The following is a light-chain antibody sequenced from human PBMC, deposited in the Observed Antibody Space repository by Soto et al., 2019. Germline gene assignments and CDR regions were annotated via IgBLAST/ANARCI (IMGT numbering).Light chain of an antibody. CDR3: QSCRNVPYI. CDR2: SAT. Sequence: DIQMTQSPSSLSASVGDRVTITCRASHFISNFLAWYQLRPGKPPRLLIYSATTLHSGVPSRFRGSGVGTDFTLTISGLQPEDAGTYFCQSCRNVPYIFAQGTKVDIK. J-gene: IGKJ2*01. V-gene: IGKV1-27*01. CDR1: HFISNF.